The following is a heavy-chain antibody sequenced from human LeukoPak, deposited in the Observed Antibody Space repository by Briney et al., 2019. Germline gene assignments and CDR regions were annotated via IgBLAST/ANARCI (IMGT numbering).Heavy chain of an antibody. CDR3: ARHYLGGNYPDYFNH. Sequence: SETLSLTCAVYGGSFSGYYWSWIRQPPGKGLEWIGEINHSGSTNYNPSLKSRVTISVDTSKNQFSLKLSSVTAADTAVYYCARHYLGGNYPDYFNHWGQGTLVTVSS. D-gene: IGHD1-26*01. CDR2: INHSGST. V-gene: IGHV4-34*01. J-gene: IGHJ4*02. CDR1: GGSFSGYY.